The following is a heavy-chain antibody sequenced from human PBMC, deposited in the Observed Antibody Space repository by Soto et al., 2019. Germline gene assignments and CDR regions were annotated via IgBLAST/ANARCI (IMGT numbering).Heavy chain of an antibody. CDR1: GFTVSSNY. V-gene: IGHV3-53*01. CDR2: IYSGGST. Sequence: HPGGSLRLSCAASGFTVSSNYMSWVRQAPGKGLEWVSVIYSGGSTYYADSVKGRFTISRDNSKNTLYLQMNSLRAEDTAVYYCARDPAPWWSHKVDAFDIWGQGTMVTVSS. D-gene: IGHD2-15*01. J-gene: IGHJ3*02. CDR3: ARDPAPWWSHKVDAFDI.